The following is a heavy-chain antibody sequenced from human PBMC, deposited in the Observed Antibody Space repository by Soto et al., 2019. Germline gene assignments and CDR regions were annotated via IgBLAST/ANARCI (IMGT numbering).Heavy chain of an antibody. CDR3: ARTGQWLVYYFDY. J-gene: IGHJ4*02. CDR1: GASISSGGSY. CDR2: IYGSGTA. V-gene: IGHV4-31*03. Sequence: SETLSLTCNVSGASISSGGSYWSWIRQHPGKGLEWIGYIYGSGTAHYNPSLKSRVIMSVDTSKNQFSLKLNSVTAADTAVYYCARTGQWLVYYFDYWGQGTPVTVSS. D-gene: IGHD6-19*01.